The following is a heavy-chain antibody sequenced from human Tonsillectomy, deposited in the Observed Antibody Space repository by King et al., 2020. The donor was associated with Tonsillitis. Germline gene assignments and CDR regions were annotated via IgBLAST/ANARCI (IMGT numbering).Heavy chain of an antibody. J-gene: IGHJ1*01. CDR1: GFRFDDYA. V-gene: IGHV3-9*01. CDR3: VKDTVVPRGGTEYGQY. Sequence: VQLVESGGNLVQPGMSLRLACAASGFRFDDYAMHWVRQAPGKGLEWVSGISRDSGDIGYADSVKGRFTISRDNAKNSLYLQMDSLRAADTAFYYCVKDTVVPRGGTEYGQYWGQGTLVTVSS. D-gene: IGHD2-15*01. CDR2: ISRDSGDI.